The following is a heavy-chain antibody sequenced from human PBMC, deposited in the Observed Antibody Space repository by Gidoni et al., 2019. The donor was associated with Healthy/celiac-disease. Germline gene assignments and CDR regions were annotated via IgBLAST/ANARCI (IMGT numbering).Heavy chain of an antibody. CDR1: GFTFSNYW. V-gene: IGHV3-7*01. CDR3: ARGSGWYRF. CDR2: IEQDGSEI. J-gene: IGHJ4*02. Sequence: EVQLVESGGGLVQPGGSRRLSCAASGFTFSNYWMSWVRQAPGKGLEWVANIEQDGSEIYYVDSVKGRFTISRDNAKNSLYLQMNSLRAEDTAVYYCARGSGWYRFWGQGTLVTVSS. D-gene: IGHD6-19*01.